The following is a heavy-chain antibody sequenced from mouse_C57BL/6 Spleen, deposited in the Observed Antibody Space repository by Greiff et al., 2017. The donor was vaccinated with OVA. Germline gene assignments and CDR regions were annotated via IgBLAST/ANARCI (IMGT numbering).Heavy chain of an antibody. J-gene: IGHJ2*01. CDR3: ARREGHYFDY. V-gene: IGHV1-69*01. CDR2: IDPSDSYT. Sequence: QVQLQQPGAELVMPGASVKLSCKASGYTFTSYWMPWVKQRPGQGLEWIGEIDPSDSYTNYNQKFKGKSTLTVDKSSSTAYMQLSSLTSEDAAVYYCARREGHYFDYWGQGTTLTVSS. D-gene: IGHD3-3*01. CDR1: GYTFTSYW.